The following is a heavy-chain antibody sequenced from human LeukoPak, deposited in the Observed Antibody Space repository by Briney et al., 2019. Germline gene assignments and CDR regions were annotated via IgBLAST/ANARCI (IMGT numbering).Heavy chain of an antibody. V-gene: IGHV3-48*01. CDR2: ISTDGGTT. Sequence: GGSLRLSCAASGFTFRTYDMNWVRQAPGKGLGWVSYISTDGGTTYYAESVKGRFTISRDNAQNSLYLQMSSLRAEDTAVYYCARGPPLFDPWGQGTLVAVSS. CDR3: ARGPPLFDP. CDR1: GFTFRTYD. J-gene: IGHJ5*02.